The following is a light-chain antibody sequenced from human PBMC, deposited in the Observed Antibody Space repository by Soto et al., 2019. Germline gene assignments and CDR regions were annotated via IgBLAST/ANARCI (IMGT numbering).Light chain of an antibody. V-gene: IGLV2-14*03. CDR1: SSDVGGYNY. CDR2: DVS. Sequence: QSALTQPASVSGSPGQSITISCTGTSSDVGGYNYVSWYQQHPGKAPKLMIYDVSHRPSVISNRFSGSKSGNTASLTISGLQAEDEADYYCSSYTASISYVFGSGTKLTVL. J-gene: IGLJ1*01. CDR3: SSYTASISYV.